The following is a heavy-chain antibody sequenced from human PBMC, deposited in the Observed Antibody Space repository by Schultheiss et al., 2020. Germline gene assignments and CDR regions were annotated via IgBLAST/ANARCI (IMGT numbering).Heavy chain of an antibody. CDR2: IYYSGST. CDR3: AEGDYVYGMDV. J-gene: IGHJ6*02. V-gene: IGHV4-31*03. Sequence: SETLSLTCTVSGGSISSGGYYWSWIRQHPGKGLEWIGYIYYSGSTYYNPSLKSRVTISVDTSKNQFSLKLSSVTAADTAVYYCAEGDYVYGMDVWGQGTTVTVSS. CDR1: GGSISSGGYY.